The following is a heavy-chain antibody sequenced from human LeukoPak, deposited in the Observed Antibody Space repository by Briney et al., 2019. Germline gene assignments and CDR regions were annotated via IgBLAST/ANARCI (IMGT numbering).Heavy chain of an antibody. CDR2: ISSSGSTI. V-gene: IGHV3-11*01. CDR1: GFTFSDYY. J-gene: IGHJ4*02. CDR3: STSYSSSWPLDY. Sequence: SPGGSLRLSCAASGFTFSDYYMSWIRQAPGKGLEWVSYISSSGSTIYYADSVKGRFTICRDNAKNSLYLQMNSLRAEDTAVYYCSTSYSSSWPLDYWGQGTLVTVSS. D-gene: IGHD6-13*01.